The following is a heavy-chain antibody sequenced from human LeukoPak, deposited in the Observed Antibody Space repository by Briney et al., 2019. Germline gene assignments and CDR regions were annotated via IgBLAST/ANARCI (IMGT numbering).Heavy chain of an antibody. Sequence: GRSLRLSCAASGFTFSSYGMHWVRQAPGKGLEWVAVISYDGSNKYYADSVKGRFTISRDNSKNTLYLQMNSLRAEDTAVYYCAKPSQKYDILTGLIDYWGQGTLVTVSS. V-gene: IGHV3-30*18. CDR2: ISYDGSNK. CDR1: GFTFSSYG. CDR3: AKPSQKYDILTGLIDY. D-gene: IGHD3-9*01. J-gene: IGHJ4*02.